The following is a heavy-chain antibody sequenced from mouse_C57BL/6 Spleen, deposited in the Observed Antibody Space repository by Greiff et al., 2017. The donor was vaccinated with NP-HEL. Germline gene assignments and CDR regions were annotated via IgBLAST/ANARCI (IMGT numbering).Heavy chain of an antibody. J-gene: IGHJ4*01. D-gene: IGHD2-1*01. Sequence: VQLQQSGAELVKPGASVKLSCKASGYTFTSYWMQWVKQRPGQGLEWIGEIDPSDSYTNYNQKFKGKATLTVDTSSSTAYLQLSSLTSEDSAVFYGASADGNYGRYAMDYWGQGTSVTVSS. CDR3: ASADGNYGRYAMDY. CDR1: GYTFTSYW. CDR2: IDPSDSYT. V-gene: IGHV1-50*01.